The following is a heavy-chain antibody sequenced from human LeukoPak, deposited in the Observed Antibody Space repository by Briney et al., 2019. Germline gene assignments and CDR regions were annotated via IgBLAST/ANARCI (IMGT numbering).Heavy chain of an antibody. D-gene: IGHD3-3*02. CDR1: GFTFSSYW. CDR2: IKQDGSEK. CDR3: ARVGGPYIFGNYYYGMDV. Sequence: GGSLRFSCAASGFTFSSYWMSWVRQAPGKGLEWVANIKQDGSEKYYVDSVKGRFTISRDNAKNSLYLQMNSLRAEDTAVYYCARVGGPYIFGNYYYGMDVWGQGTTVTVSS. V-gene: IGHV3-7*03. J-gene: IGHJ6*02.